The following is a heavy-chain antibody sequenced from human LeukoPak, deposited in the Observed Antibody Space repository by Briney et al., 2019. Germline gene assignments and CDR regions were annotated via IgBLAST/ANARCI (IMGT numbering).Heavy chain of an antibody. D-gene: IGHD3-22*01. CDR1: GFTFGDYA. CDR2: ISGSGGST. V-gene: IGHV3-23*01. Sequence: GGSLRLSCTASGFTFGDYAMSWFRQAPGKGLEWVSAISGSGGSTYYADSVKGRFTISRDNSKNTLYLQMNSLRAEDTAVYHCAKVPTDDSSGYYYENWYFDLWGRGTLVTVSS. CDR3: AKVPTDDSSGYYYENWYFDL. J-gene: IGHJ2*01.